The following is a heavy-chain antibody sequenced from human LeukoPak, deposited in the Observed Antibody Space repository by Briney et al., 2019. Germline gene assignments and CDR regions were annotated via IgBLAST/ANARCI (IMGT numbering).Heavy chain of an antibody. CDR3: AKDRSPMDY. J-gene: IGHJ4*02. CDR1: GFTFSSYA. CDR2: ISGTGGNT. Sequence: GGSLRLSCAASGFTFSSYAMSWVRQAPGKGLEWASAISGTGGNTYYADSVKGRFTISRDNSKNTLYLQMNSLRAEDTAVYYCAKDRSPMDYWGQGTLVTVSS. V-gene: IGHV3-23*01. D-gene: IGHD3-10*01.